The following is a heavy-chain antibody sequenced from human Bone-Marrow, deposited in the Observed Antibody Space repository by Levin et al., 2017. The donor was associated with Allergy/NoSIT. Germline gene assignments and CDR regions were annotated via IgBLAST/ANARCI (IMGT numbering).Heavy chain of an antibody. V-gene: IGHV1-2*04. Sequence: ASVKVSCKASGYTFTGYYMHWVRQAPGQGLEWMGWINPNSGGTNYAQKFQGWVTMTRDTSISTAYMELSRLRSDDTAVYYCARVGADIVVVPAAWGGFDPWGQGTLVTVSS. CDR1: GYTFTGYY. CDR3: ARVGADIVVVPAAWGGFDP. CDR2: INPNSGGT. D-gene: IGHD2-2*01. J-gene: IGHJ5*02.